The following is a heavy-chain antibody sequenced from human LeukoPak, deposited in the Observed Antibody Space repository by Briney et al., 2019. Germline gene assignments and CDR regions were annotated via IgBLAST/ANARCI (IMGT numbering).Heavy chain of an antibody. D-gene: IGHD1-26*01. Sequence: RSSETLSLTCAVSGGSISSFYWTWIRQPPGKRLEWIGYIQFSGTTNYSPSLKSRVTLSLDTSKNQFSLKLSSVTAADSAVYYCAGSDGNYFDYWGQGTLVTVSS. CDR2: IQFSGTT. CDR3: AGSDGNYFDY. J-gene: IGHJ4*02. V-gene: IGHV4-59*01. CDR1: GGSISSFY.